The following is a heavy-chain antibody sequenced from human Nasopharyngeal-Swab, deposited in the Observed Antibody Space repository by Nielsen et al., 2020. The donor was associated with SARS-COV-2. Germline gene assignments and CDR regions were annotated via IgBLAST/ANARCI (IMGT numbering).Heavy chain of an antibody. CDR1: GFTSGDYV. Sequence: GGSLRLSCTTSGFTSGDYVINWVRQAPGKGLEWVGFIRTKPYGATTEYAASVTARFTISSDDSTRVAYLQMNRLQTEDTGVYYCTRDHFGIEVFSRPHFDYWGQGTLVTVSS. D-gene: IGHD3-22*01. V-gene: IGHV3-49*04. CDR2: IRTKPYGATT. CDR3: TRDHFGIEVFSRPHFDY. J-gene: IGHJ4*02.